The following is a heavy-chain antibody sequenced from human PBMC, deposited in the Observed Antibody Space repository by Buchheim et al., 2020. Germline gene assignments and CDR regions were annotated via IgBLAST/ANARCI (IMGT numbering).Heavy chain of an antibody. Sequence: QVQLQQWGAGLLKPSETLSLTCAVYGGSLSGYYWSWIRQPPGKGLEWIGEINHSGSTNYNSSLKSRVTISVDTSKNQFSLKLRSVTAADTAVYYCARGVAAAGTTGGYYFDYWGQGTL. CDR2: INHSGST. CDR1: GGSLSGYY. D-gene: IGHD6-13*01. J-gene: IGHJ4*02. CDR3: ARGVAAAGTTGGYYFDY. V-gene: IGHV4-34*01.